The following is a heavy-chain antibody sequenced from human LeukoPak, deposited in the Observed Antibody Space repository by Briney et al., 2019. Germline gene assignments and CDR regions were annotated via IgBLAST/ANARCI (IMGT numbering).Heavy chain of an antibody. D-gene: IGHD2-2*03. J-gene: IGHJ4*02. V-gene: IGHV4-39*01. Sequence: SETLSLTCTVSGDSISSSSSYWGWIRQPPGEGLEWIGSIYYSGSTYYNPSLKSRVTISVDTSKNQFSLKLSSVTAADTAVYYCARLDGYCSSTSCYPYYFDYWGQGTLVTVSS. CDR2: IYYSGST. CDR1: GDSISSSSSY. CDR3: ARLDGYCSSTSCYPYYFDY.